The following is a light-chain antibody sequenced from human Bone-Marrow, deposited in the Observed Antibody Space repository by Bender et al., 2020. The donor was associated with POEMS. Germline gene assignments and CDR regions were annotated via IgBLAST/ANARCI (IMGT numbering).Light chain of an antibody. J-gene: IGLJ1*01. CDR3: GSYAGSNYFV. Sequence: QSALTQPASVSGPPGQSITISCTGTSSDVGVYNHVSWYQQHPGKAPKLMIYEVNKRPSGVPDRFSGSKSANTASLTVSGLQAEDEADYFCGSYAGSNYFVFGTGTKVTVL. CDR2: EVN. V-gene: IGLV2-8*01. CDR1: SSDVGVYNH.